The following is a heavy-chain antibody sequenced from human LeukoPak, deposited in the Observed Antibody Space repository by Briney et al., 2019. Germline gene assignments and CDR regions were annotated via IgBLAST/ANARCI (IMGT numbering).Heavy chain of an antibody. V-gene: IGHV3-7*03. D-gene: IGHD2-21*02. Sequence: GGSLSLSCAASGFSFSSYWMSWVRQAPGKGLEWLANIKHDGSEKYYVGSVKGRFTISRDNAKNSLYLQMNSLRAEDTAFYYCARVTSRDPLHYWGQGTLVTVSS. CDR2: IKHDGSEK. CDR1: GFSFSSYW. CDR3: ARVTSRDPLHY. J-gene: IGHJ4*02.